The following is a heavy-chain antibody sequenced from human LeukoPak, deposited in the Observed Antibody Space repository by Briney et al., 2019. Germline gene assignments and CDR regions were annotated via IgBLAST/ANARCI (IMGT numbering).Heavy chain of an antibody. J-gene: IGHJ4*02. CDR3: ATHYDSSGYYLVY. CDR2: INPKSGGT. Sequence: ASVKVSCKASGYTFTGYHMHWVRQAPGQGLEWMGWINPKSGGTNYVQKFQGRVTMTRDTSINTAYMDLSSLRSDDTAVYYCATHYDSSGYYLVYWGQGTLVTVSS. D-gene: IGHD3-22*01. CDR1: GYTFTGYH. V-gene: IGHV1-2*02.